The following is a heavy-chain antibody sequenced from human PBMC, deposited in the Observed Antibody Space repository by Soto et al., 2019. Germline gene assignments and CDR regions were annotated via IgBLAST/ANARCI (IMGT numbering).Heavy chain of an antibody. Sequence: GGSLRLSCAASGFIFSSDAMNWVRQAPGKGLEWVSGISGSGDSTYYADSVKGRFTISRDNSKNTLFLQMNSLRGEDTAIYYCAKSPRSGPEAPWDFWGQGTLVTVSS. CDR3: AKSPRSGPEAPWDF. CDR1: GFIFSSDA. V-gene: IGHV3-23*01. J-gene: IGHJ4*02. D-gene: IGHD5-12*01. CDR2: ISGSGDST.